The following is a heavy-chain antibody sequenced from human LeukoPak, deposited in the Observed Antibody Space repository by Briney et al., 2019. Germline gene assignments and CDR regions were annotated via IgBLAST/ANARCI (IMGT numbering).Heavy chain of an antibody. CDR1: GYTFTGYY. J-gene: IGHJ5*02. CDR2: INPNSGGT. Sequence: ASVKVSCKASGYTFTGYYMHWVRQAPGQGLEWMGRINPNSGGTNYAQKFQGRVTMTRDTSISTAYMELSRLRSDDTAVYYCARDRGWSVVVAARGYNWFDPWGQGTLVTVSS. V-gene: IGHV1-2*06. CDR3: ARDRGWSVVVAARGYNWFDP. D-gene: IGHD2-15*01.